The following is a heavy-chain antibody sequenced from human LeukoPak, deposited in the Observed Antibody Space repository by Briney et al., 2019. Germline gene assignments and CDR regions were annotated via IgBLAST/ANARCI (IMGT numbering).Heavy chain of an antibody. J-gene: IGHJ4*02. CDR3: AKDFIPVDSNPDY. CDR2: IRFDGSYE. D-gene: IGHD5-12*01. V-gene: IGHV3-30*02. CDR1: GFTFSSYA. Sequence: TGGSLRLSCAASGFTFSSYAMSWVRQAPDKGLEWVTFIRFDGSYESYAESVKGRFTISRDNSKNTVYLQMSSLRPEDTALYYCAKDFIPVDSNPDYWGQGTLVTVSS.